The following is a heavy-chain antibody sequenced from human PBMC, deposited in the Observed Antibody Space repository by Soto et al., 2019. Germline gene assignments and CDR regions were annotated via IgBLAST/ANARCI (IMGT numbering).Heavy chain of an antibody. CDR2: TYYRSKWYN. CDR3: AHRLYSSAWPWDSGVFDY. V-gene: IGHV6-1*01. Sequence: SQTLSLTCAISGDSVSSNSVAWNWIRQSPSRGLKWLGRTYYRSKWYNDYAVSVKSRITINPDTAKNQFSLQLNSVTPEDTATYYCAHRLYSSAWPWDSGVFDYWGQGTLVTVSS. CDR1: GDSVSSNSVA. J-gene: IGHJ4*02. D-gene: IGHD6-19*01.